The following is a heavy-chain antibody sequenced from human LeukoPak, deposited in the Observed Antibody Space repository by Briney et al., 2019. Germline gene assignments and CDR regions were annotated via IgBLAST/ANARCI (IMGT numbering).Heavy chain of an antibody. Sequence: ASVKVSCKASGYYFNNYGITWMRQAPGQGPEFIGWISAYNGDTNYAQKLKARVTMTTDTSTSTAYMEMRSLKSDDTAVYYCARDYTGDYFFDYWGQGTLVTVSS. J-gene: IGHJ4*02. CDR2: ISAYNGDT. CDR3: ARDYTGDYFFDY. V-gene: IGHV1-18*01. D-gene: IGHD4-17*01. CDR1: GYYFNNYG.